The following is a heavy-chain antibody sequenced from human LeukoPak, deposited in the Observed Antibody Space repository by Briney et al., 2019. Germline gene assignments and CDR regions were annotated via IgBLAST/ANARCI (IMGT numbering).Heavy chain of an antibody. CDR3: ARLGYSSGYYFDY. CDR2: SRNKANSYTT. V-gene: IGHV3-72*01. Sequence: PGGSLRLSCAASGFTFSDHYMDWVRQAPGKGLEWVGRSRNKANSYTTEYAASVKGRFTISRDDSKNSLYLQMNSLETEDTAVYYCARLGYSSGYYFDYWGQGTLVTVSS. CDR1: GFTFSDHY. D-gene: IGHD6-19*01. J-gene: IGHJ4*02.